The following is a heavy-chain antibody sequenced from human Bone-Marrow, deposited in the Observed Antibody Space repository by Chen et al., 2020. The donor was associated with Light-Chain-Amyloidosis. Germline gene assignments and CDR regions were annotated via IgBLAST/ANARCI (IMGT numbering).Heavy chain of an antibody. CDR2: IYPDDSDA. V-gene: IGHV5-51*01. CDR1: GYTFPNYW. J-gene: IGHJ4*02. Sequence: EVQLEQSGPEVKKPGESLKISCKGSGYTFPNYWSGWVRQMPGKGLEWMGVIYPDDSDARYSPSFEGQVTISADKSITTAYLQWRSLKASDTDMYYCARRRDGYNFDYWGQGTLVTVSS. D-gene: IGHD5-12*01. CDR3: ARRRDGYNFDY.